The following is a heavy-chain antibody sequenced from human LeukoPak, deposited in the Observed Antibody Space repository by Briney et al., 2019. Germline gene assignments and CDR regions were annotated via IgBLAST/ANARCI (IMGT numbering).Heavy chain of an antibody. Sequence: GGSLRLSCAASGFTFSSYEMNWVRQAPGKGLEWVSYISSSGSTIYYADSVKGRFTISRDNAKNSLYLQMNSLRAEDTAVYYCATELPHRYNWFDPWGQGTLVTVSS. CDR3: ATELPHRYNWFDP. CDR2: ISSSGSTI. V-gene: IGHV3-48*03. CDR1: GFTFSSYE. D-gene: IGHD1-26*01. J-gene: IGHJ5*02.